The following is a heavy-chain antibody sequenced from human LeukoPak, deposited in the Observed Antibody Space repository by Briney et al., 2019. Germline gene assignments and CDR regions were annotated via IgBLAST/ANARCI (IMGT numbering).Heavy chain of an antibody. CDR1: GFTFSDYY. J-gene: IGHJ4*02. D-gene: IGHD3-10*01. CDR2: ISFSGGTI. CDR3: AKEGYYYGSGSYYDY. V-gene: IGHV3-11*04. Sequence: GGSLRLSCAASGFTFSDYYMSWIRQAPGKGLEWVSYISFSGGTIYYADSVKGRFTISRDNSKNTLYLQMNSLRAEDTAVYYCAKEGYYYGSGSYYDYWGQGTLVTVSS.